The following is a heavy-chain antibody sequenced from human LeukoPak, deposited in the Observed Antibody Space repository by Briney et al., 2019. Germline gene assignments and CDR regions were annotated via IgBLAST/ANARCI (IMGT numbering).Heavy chain of an antibody. CDR2: INPIFGTA. CDR1: GYTFTGYY. J-gene: IGHJ4*02. CDR3: ARDDFDY. Sequence: ASVKVSCKASGYTFTGYYMHWVRQAPGQGLEWMGRINPIFGTANYAQKFQGRVTITTDESTSTAYMELSSLRSEDTAVYYCARDDFDYWGQGTLVTVSS. V-gene: IGHV1-69*05.